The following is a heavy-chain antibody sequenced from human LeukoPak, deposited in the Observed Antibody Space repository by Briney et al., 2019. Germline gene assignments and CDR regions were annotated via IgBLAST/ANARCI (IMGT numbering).Heavy chain of an antibody. CDR3: TRTPRSAGDYYDT. V-gene: IGHV3-49*04. Sequence: GGSLRLSCTVSGFIFGDYTMNWVRQAPGKGLEWVSFIRSQDLGATTTYAASVKGRFTILRDDSRSIAYLQMNSLKTDDTAVYYCTRTPRSAGDYYDTWGQGTMVTVSS. CDR2: IRSQDLGATT. CDR1: GFIFGDYT. J-gene: IGHJ3*02. D-gene: IGHD3-10*01.